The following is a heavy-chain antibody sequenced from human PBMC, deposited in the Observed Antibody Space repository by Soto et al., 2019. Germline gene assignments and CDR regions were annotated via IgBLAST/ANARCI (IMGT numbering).Heavy chain of an antibody. CDR1: GYTFTSYG. Sequence: GASVKVSCKASGYTFTSYGISWVRQAPGQGLEWMGWISAYNGNTNYAQKLQGRVTMTTDTSTSTAYMELRSLRSDDTAVYYCASTNGDISGWDNQGAFDIWGQGIMVTVS. CDR3: ASTNGDISGWDNQGAFDI. J-gene: IGHJ3*02. CDR2: ISAYNGNT. V-gene: IGHV1-18*01. D-gene: IGHD6-19*01.